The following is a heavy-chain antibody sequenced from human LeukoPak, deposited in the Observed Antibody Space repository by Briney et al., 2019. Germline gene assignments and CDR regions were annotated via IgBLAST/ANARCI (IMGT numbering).Heavy chain of an antibody. CDR3: ARGSRLVPTADY. CDR2: IYYSGST. V-gene: IGHV4-59*01. D-gene: IGHD6-19*01. J-gene: IGHJ4*02. Sequence: SETLSLTCTVSGGSISSYYWSWIRQPPGKGLEWIGCIYYSGSTKYNPSLKSRVTISVDTSKNQFSLRLSSVTAADTAVYYCARGSRLVPTADYWGQGTLVTVSS. CDR1: GGSISSYY.